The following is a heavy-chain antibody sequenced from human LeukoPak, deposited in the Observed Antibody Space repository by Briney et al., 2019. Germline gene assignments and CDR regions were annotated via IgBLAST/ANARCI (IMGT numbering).Heavy chain of an antibody. V-gene: IGHV3-66*01. CDR3: ARGGSSWPDYYYYYGMDV. CDR2: IYSGGST. D-gene: IGHD6-13*01. J-gene: IGHJ6*02. CDR1: GLTVSSNY. Sequence: GGSLRLSCAVSGLTVSSNYMNWVRQAPGKGLEWVSVIYSGGSTYYADSVKGRFTISRDNSKDTLYLEMNSLRAEDTAVFYCARGGSSWPDYYYYYGMDVWGQGTTVTVSS.